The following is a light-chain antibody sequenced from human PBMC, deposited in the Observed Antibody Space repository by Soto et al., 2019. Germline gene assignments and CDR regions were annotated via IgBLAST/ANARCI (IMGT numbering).Light chain of an antibody. V-gene: IGKV3-20*01. J-gene: IGKJ2*03. CDR3: QQYGNSPRYS. Sequence: EIVLTQSPGTLSLSPGERVTLSCRASQSVSSNYLAWYQQKPGQAPRLLIYGTSSRATGIPDRFSGSGSGKDFTLTISRLEPEDFAVYYCQQYGNSPRYSFGQGTKLEIK. CDR2: GTS. CDR1: QSVSSNY.